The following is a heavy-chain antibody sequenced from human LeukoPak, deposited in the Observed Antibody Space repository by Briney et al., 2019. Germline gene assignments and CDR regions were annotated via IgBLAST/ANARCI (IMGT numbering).Heavy chain of an antibody. CDR2: ISGGGGST. Sequence: PGGSLRLSCAASGFTFSSYGMSWVRQAPGKGLEWVSAISGGGGSTYYADSVKGRFTISRDNSKNTLYLQMNSLRAEDTAVYYCARGSGYYYYMDVWGKGTTVTISS. CDR3: ARGSGYYYYMDV. CDR1: GFTFSSYG. D-gene: IGHD6-25*01. J-gene: IGHJ6*03. V-gene: IGHV3-23*01.